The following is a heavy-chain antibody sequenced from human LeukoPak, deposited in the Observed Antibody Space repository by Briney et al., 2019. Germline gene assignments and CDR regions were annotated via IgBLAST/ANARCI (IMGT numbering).Heavy chain of an antibody. D-gene: IGHD3-22*01. V-gene: IGHV1-18*01. Sequence: ASGKVSCKASGYTFTSYGISWVRQAPGQGLEWMGWTSAYNGNTKYAQKLQGRVTMTTDTSTSTAYMELRSLRSDDTAVFYCARGHRTAAYDSSGSDYWGQGTLVTVS. CDR2: TSAYNGNT. J-gene: IGHJ4*02. CDR3: ARGHRTAAYDSSGSDY. CDR1: GYTFTSYG.